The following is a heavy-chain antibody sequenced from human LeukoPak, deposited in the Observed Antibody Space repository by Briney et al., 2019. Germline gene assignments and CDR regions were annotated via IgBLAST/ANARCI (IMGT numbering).Heavy chain of an antibody. J-gene: IGHJ4*02. V-gene: IGHV4-39*01. Sequence: SETLSLTCTVSGGSIRSSYYYWGWIRQPPGKGLEWIGSIYYSGSTYYNPSLKSRVTISVDTSKNQFSLKLSSVTAADTAVYYCARYVVVPAAAFDYWGQGTLVTVSS. D-gene: IGHD2-2*01. CDR2: IYYSGST. CDR1: GGSIRSSYYY. CDR3: ARYVVVPAAAFDY.